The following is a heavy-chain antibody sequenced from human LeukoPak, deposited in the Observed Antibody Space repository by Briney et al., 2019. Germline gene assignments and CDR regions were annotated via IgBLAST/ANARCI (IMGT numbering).Heavy chain of an antibody. V-gene: IGHV4-30-4*08. CDR3: VRGVGATRGRFDP. CDR2: IYYNGNT. D-gene: IGHD1-26*01. CDR1: GDSISRGDYY. Sequence: SETLSLTCTVSGDSISRGDYYWSWVRQPPGKALEWIGYIYYNGNTYCNPSLKSRLTISVDTSKNQFSLKLSSVTAADTAVYYCVRGVGATRGRFDPWGQGTLVTVSS. J-gene: IGHJ5*02.